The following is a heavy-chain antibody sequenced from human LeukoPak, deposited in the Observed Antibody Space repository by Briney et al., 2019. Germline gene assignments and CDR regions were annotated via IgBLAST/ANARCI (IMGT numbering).Heavy chain of an antibody. CDR1: GGSISSYY. D-gene: IGHD4-17*01. Sequence: SETLSLTCTVSGGSISSYYWSWIRQPAGKGLECIGRIYTSGSTNYNPSLKSRVTMSVDTSKNQFSLKLSSVTAADTAVYYCARDGGYGDYWTYYYYYGMDVWGQGTTVTVSS. V-gene: IGHV4-4*07. J-gene: IGHJ6*02. CDR2: IYTSGST. CDR3: ARDGGYGDYWTYYYYYGMDV.